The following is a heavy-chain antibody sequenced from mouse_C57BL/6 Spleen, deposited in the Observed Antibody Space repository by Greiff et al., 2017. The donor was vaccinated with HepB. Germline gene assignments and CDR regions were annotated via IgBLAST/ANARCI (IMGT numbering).Heavy chain of an antibody. Sequence: EVQLQQSGPELVKPGASVKISCKASGSTFTDYYMNWVKQSHGKSLEWIGDINPNNGVTSYNQKFKGKATLTVDKSSSTAYMELRSLTSEDSAVYYCARRDYYGSSYYFDYWGQGTTLTVSS. D-gene: IGHD1-1*01. V-gene: IGHV1-26*01. CDR1: GSTFTDYY. CDR2: INPNNGVT. CDR3: ARRDYYGSSYYFDY. J-gene: IGHJ2*01.